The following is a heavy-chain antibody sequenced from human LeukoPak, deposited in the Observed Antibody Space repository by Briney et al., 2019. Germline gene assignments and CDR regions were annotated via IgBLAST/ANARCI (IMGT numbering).Heavy chain of an antibody. CDR1: GGSFSAYY. V-gene: IGHV4-34*01. CDR3: ARDGSGLDV. D-gene: IGHD2-2*03. J-gene: IGHJ3*01. Sequence: PSETLSLTCTLYGGSFSAYYWSWIRQTPGKGLEWIGEINQSGSANHNPSLKSRVTISVDASKNQISLKLTSMTAADTAVYYCARDGSGLDVWGQGTKVTVSS. CDR2: INQSGSA.